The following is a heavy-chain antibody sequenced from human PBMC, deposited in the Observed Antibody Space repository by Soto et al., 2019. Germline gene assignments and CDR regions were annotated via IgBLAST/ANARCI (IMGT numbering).Heavy chain of an antibody. Sequence: GGSLVVFSTSYVFTFSTYARTRFRQAPGSGAEWVSAISGSGSTFYANSVKGRFTISRDNSRNTVSLQMHSLRAEDSAIYYCAKEKHYDFVWGSDRYTSHYWGQGTMVTGSS. V-gene: IGHV3-23*01. CDR3: AKEKHYDFVWGSDRYTSHY. CDR1: VFTFSTYA. J-gene: IGHJ4*02. D-gene: IGHD3-16*02. CDR2: ISGSGST.